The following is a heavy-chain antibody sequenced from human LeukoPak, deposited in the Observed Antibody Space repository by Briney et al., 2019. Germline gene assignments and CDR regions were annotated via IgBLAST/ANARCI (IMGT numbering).Heavy chain of an antibody. Sequence: GASVKVSCKASGYTFTSYGISWVRQAPGLGLEWMGWISAYNGNTNYAQKLQGRVTMTTDTSTSTAYMELRSLRSDDTAVYYCARDKWLVEGGYYYYGMDVWGQGTTVTVSS. CDR2: ISAYNGNT. J-gene: IGHJ6*02. D-gene: IGHD6-19*01. CDR3: ARDKWLVEGGYYYYGMDV. CDR1: GYTFTSYG. V-gene: IGHV1-18*01.